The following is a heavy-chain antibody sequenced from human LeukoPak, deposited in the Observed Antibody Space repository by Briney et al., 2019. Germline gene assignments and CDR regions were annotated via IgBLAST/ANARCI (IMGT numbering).Heavy chain of an antibody. CDR2: INPNSGGT. J-gene: IGHJ4*02. CDR3: ARDVREYCSSTSCYASDK. V-gene: IGHV1-2*02. CDR1: GYTFTGYY. Sequence: ASVKVSCKASGYTFTGYYMHWVRQAPGQGLEWMGWINPNSGGTNYAQKFQGRVTMTRDTSISTAYMELSRLRSDDTAVYYCARDVREYCSSTSCYASDKWGQGTLVTVSS. D-gene: IGHD2-2*01.